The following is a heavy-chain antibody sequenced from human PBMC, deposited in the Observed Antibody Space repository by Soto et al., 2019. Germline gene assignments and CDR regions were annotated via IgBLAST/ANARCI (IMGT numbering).Heavy chain of an antibody. CDR2: IIPSFGTA. CDR3: ARDTPTTVTTTGGHFDS. Sequence: QVQLVQSGAEVKKPGSSVKVSCKASGGTFSSYAISWGRQAPGQGLEWMGGIIPSFGTANYAQKFQGRVTINADEYTSTAYMELSSLRSEDTAVYYCARDTPTTVTTTGGHFDSWGQGTLVTVSS. J-gene: IGHJ4*02. V-gene: IGHV1-69*01. CDR1: GGTFSSYA. D-gene: IGHD4-17*01.